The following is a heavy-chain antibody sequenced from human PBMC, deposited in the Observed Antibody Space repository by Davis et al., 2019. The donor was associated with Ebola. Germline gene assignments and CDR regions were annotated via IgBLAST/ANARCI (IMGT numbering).Heavy chain of an antibody. Sequence: GGSLRLSFAASGFIVSDKYMSWVRQSPGKGLEWVSVIYRDERTYYADSVKGRFTVSRDNSENMLYLQMSTLRAEDTAVYYCARHVNGDFWYFDLWGRGTLVTVSS. CDR3: ARHVNGDFWYFDL. V-gene: IGHV3-53*01. CDR2: IYRDERT. CDR1: GFIVSDKY. D-gene: IGHD4-17*01. J-gene: IGHJ2*01.